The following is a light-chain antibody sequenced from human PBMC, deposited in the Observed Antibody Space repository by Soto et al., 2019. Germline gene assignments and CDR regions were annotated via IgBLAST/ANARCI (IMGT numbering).Light chain of an antibody. V-gene: IGLV7-46*01. Sequence: QAVVTQEPSLTVSPGGTVTLTCGSSTGAVTNGHYPYWFQQKPGQAPRTLIYDTPNRHSWTPARFSGSLLGGKAALTLSGAQPEDEAEYYCLLSYNGPYVFGTGTKGTVL. CDR2: DTP. CDR1: TGAVTNGHY. J-gene: IGLJ1*01. CDR3: LLSYNGPYV.